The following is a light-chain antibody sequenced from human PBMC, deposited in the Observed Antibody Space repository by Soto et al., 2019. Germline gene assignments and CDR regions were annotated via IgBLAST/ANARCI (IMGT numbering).Light chain of an antibody. Sequence: QSALTQPPSASGSPGQAVTISCTGTSRDIGGYDFVSWYQVRPGEAPQLIIYEVTDRPSGVSNRFSGSKSGNTASLTISGLQAEDEAEYYCSSYTSTSTRVFGTGTKVTVL. CDR1: SRDIGGYDF. CDR3: SSYTSTSTRV. CDR2: EVT. V-gene: IGLV2-14*01. J-gene: IGLJ1*01.